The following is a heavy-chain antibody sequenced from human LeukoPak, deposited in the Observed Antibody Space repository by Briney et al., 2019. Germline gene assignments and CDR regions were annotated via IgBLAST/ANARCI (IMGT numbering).Heavy chain of an antibody. D-gene: IGHD6-19*01. V-gene: IGHV4-59*01. CDR2: IYYSGST. J-gene: IGHJ6*02. CDR1: GGSISSYY. Sequence: SETLSLTCTVSGGSISSYYWSWIRQPPGKGLEWIGYIYYSGSTNYNPSLKSRVTISVGTSKNQFSLKLSSVTAADTAVYYCARDLYSSGWYSMDVWGQGTTVTVSS. CDR3: ARDLYSSGWYSMDV.